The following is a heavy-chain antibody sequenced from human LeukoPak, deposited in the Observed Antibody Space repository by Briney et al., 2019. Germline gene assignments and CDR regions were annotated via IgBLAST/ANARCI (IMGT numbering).Heavy chain of an antibody. D-gene: IGHD2-2*01. V-gene: IGHV4-31*03. Sequence: SETLSLTCSVSGDSVNSDSNCWSWIRQHPGKGLEWIGYIYYSGSTYNNPSLKGRVTISIDTSRNLFSLKLSSVTAADTAVYYCARDVPKKAPYGVDVWGPGTTVIVSS. J-gene: IGHJ6*02. CDR2: IYYSGST. CDR3: ARDVPKKAPYGVDV. CDR1: GDSVNSDSNC.